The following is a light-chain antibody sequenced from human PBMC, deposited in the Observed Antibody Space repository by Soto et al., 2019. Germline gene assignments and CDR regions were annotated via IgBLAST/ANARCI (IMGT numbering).Light chain of an antibody. CDR2: GAS. CDR1: QSVNSN. Sequence: EIVVTQSPAALSVSPGERATLSCRASQSVNSNLAWYQQQPGQAPRLLIYGASSRATGVPARFSGSGSGTEFTLTISSLQSEDFAVYYCQQYDTWPPWTFGQGTKVDIK. V-gene: IGKV3-15*01. J-gene: IGKJ1*01. CDR3: QQYDTWPPWT.